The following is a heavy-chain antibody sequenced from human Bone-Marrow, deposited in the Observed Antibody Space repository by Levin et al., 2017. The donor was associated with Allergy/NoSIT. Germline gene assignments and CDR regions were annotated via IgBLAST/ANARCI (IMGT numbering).Heavy chain of an antibody. D-gene: IGHD3-10*01. CDR3: ARRGARDRGHGSGPAPFDP. Sequence: PSETLSLTCTVSGGSISNYYWSWIRQFPGQGLEWIGYMFDSGTTDYNPSLRSRVTISVDTSRNQFSLNLTSVTAADTAVYYCARRGARDRGHGSGPAPFDPWGQGILVIVSS. J-gene: IGHJ5*02. V-gene: IGHV4-59*01. CDR2: MFDSGTT. CDR1: GGSISNYY.